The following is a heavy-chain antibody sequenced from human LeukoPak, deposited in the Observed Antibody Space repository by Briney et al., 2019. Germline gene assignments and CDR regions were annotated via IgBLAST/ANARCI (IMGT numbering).Heavy chain of an antibody. V-gene: IGHV4-30-2*01. D-gene: IGHD6-25*01. J-gene: IGHJ4*02. CDR2: IYHSGST. CDR1: GGSISSGGYS. Sequence: SETLSLTCAVSGGSISSGGYSWGWIRQPPGKGREWIGYIYHSGSTYCNPSLKSRVTITVDRSKNQFSLTLSSVTAADTAGYYCARSSGTGNFSYWGQGTLVSVSS. CDR3: ARSSGTGNFSY.